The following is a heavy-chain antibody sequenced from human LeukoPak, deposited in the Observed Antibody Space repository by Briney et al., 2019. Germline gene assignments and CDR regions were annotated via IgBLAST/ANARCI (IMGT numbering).Heavy chain of an antibody. D-gene: IGHD4-17*01. CDR1: GYTLTGYY. Sequence: ASVKVSCKASGYTLTGYYIHWVRQAPGQGLEWMGIINPSGGSTSYAQKFQGRVTMTRDTSTSTVYMELSRLRSEDTAVYYCARGGYGDRIDYWGQGTLVSVSS. J-gene: IGHJ4*02. CDR2: INPSGGST. V-gene: IGHV1-46*01. CDR3: ARGGYGDRIDY.